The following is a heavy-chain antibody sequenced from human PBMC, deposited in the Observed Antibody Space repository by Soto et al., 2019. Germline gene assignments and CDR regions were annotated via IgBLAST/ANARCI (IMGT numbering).Heavy chain of an antibody. V-gene: IGHV3-74*01. Sequence: GGSLRLSCAASGFTLNSYWMYWVRQAPGKGLMWVSRINSDGSSTSYADSVKGRFTISRDNAKNTLYLQMNSLRAEDTAVYYCARGGYGDYYYYHYYMDVWGKGTTVTVFS. D-gene: IGHD4-17*01. CDR2: INSDGSST. J-gene: IGHJ6*03. CDR1: GFTLNSYW. CDR3: ARGGYGDYYYYHYYMDV.